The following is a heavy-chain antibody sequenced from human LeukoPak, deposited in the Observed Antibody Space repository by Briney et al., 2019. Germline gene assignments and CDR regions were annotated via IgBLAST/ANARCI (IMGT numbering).Heavy chain of an antibody. D-gene: IGHD2-8*02. CDR3: ARIRVTGAPDY. CDR1: GYTFTSYY. CDR2: INPSGGST. J-gene: IGHJ4*02. Sequence: ASVKVSCKASGYTFTSYYMHWVRQAPGQGLEWMGIINPSGGSTSYAQKFQGRVTMTRDMSTSTVYMELSSLRSEDTAVYYCARIRVTGAPDYWGQGTLVTVSS. V-gene: IGHV1-46*01.